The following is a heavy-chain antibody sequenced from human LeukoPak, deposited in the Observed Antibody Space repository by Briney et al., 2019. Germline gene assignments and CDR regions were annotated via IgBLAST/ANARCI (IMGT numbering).Heavy chain of an antibody. J-gene: IGHJ6*03. Sequence: GASVKVSCKASGYKFINYGISWVRQAPGQGLEWMGWISGYNANTNYAEKFQGRVTMTTDTSTSTAYMELRSLGSEDTAVYYCARDLYDFWSGYYHYYMDVWGKGTTVTVSS. V-gene: IGHV1-18*01. D-gene: IGHD3-3*01. CDR3: ARDLYDFWSGYYHYYMDV. CDR2: ISGYNANT. CDR1: GYKFINYG.